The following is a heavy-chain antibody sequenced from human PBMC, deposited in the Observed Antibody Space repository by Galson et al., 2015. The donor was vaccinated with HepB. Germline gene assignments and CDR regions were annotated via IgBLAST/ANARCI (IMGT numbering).Heavy chain of an antibody. V-gene: IGHV4-59*01. CDR2: IYYSGST. D-gene: IGHD4-17*01. J-gene: IGHJ3*02. CDR3: ARTTHDYGDYVDI. CDR1: GGSISSYY. Sequence: SETLSLTCTVSGGSISSYYWSWIRQPPGKGLEWIGYIYYSGSTNYNPSLKSRVTISVDTSKNQFSLKLSSVTAADTAVYYCARTTHDYGDYVDIWGQGTMVTVSS.